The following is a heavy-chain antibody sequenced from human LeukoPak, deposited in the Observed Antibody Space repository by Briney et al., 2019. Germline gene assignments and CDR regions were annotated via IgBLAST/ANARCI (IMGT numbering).Heavy chain of an antibody. CDR2: ISSSSSYR. Sequence: GGSLRLSCVASGFTFSSYSMNWVRQAPGKGLEWVSSISSSSSYRYYADSVKGRFTISRDNAKNSLYLQMNSLRAEDTAVYYCASGITMVRGPTHFDYWGQGALVTVSS. CDR3: ASGITMVRGPTHFDY. J-gene: IGHJ4*02. CDR1: GFTFSSYS. V-gene: IGHV3-21*01. D-gene: IGHD3-10*01.